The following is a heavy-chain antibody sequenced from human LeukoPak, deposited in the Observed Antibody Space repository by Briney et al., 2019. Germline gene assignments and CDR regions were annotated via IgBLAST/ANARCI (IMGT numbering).Heavy chain of an antibody. CDR3: AKDSKLGLVDDYFDF. V-gene: IGHV3-30*18. CDR2: ISYDGSRR. CDR1: GFSFTSYA. J-gene: IGHJ4*02. Sequence: GGSLRLSCAASGFSFTSYAVSWVRQAPGKGLEWVAIISYDGSRRFCADSVKGRFTVSRDNSKNTVYLQMDSLRAEDTAIYYCAKDSKLGLVDDYFDFWGQGTLVTVSS. D-gene: IGHD3/OR15-3a*01.